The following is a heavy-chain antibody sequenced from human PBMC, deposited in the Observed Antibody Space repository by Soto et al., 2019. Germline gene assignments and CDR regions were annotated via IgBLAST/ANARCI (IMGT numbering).Heavy chain of an antibody. CDR2: IWYDGSNK. Sequence: GGPLRLSCAASGFTFSSYGMHWVRQAPGKGLEWVAVIWYDGSNKYYADSVKGRFTISRDNSKNTLYLQMNSLRAEDTAVYYCARDLAGEGPDYWGQGTLVTVSS. CDR1: GFTFSSYG. V-gene: IGHV3-33*01. D-gene: IGHD3-10*01. J-gene: IGHJ4*02. CDR3: ARDLAGEGPDY.